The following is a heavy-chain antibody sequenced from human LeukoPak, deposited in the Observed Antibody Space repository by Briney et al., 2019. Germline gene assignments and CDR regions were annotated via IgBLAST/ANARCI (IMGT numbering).Heavy chain of an antibody. J-gene: IGHJ6*03. D-gene: IGHD3-16*02. CDR1: GGSFSGYY. V-gene: IGHV4-34*01. CDR2: INHSGST. Sequence: SETLSLTCAVYGGSFSGYYWSWIRQPPGKGLEWIGEINHSGSTNYNPSLKSRVTISVDTSKNQFSLKLSSVTAADTAVYYCARGIMITFGGVIANHYYYYYMDVWGKGTTVTVSS. CDR3: ARGIMITFGGVIANHYYYYYMDV.